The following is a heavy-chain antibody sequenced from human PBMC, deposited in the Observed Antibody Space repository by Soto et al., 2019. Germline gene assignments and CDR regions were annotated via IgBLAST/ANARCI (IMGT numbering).Heavy chain of an antibody. CDR3: ASDSVPAAIYGMDV. V-gene: IGHV1-2*04. Sequence: SVKVSCKASGYTFTGYYMHWVRQAPGQGLEWMGWINPNSGGTNYAQKFQGWVTMTRDTSISTAYMELSRLRSDDTAVYYCASDSVPAAIYGMDVWGQGNTVSVSS. D-gene: IGHD2-2*01. CDR1: GYTFTGYY. J-gene: IGHJ6*02. CDR2: INPNSGGT.